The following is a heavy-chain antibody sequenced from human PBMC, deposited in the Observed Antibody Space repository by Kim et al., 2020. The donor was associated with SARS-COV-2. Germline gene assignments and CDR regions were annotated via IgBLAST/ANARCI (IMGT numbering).Heavy chain of an antibody. V-gene: IGHV3-33*01. CDR2: IWYDGSNK. D-gene: IGHD3-22*01. Sequence: GGSLRLSCAASGFTFSSYGMHWVRQAPGKGLEWVAVIWYDGSNKYYADSVKGRFTISRDNSKNTLYLQMNSLRAEDTAVYYCARDVGYDSSGYYTGFDYWGQGTLVTVSS. CDR1: GFTFSSYG. CDR3: ARDVGYDSSGYYTGFDY. J-gene: IGHJ4*02.